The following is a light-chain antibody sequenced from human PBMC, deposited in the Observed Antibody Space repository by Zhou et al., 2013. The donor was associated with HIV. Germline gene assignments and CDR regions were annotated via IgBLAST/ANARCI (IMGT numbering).Light chain of an antibody. J-gene: IGKJ4*01. V-gene: IGKV1-39*01. CDR2: DAS. Sequence: DIQMTQSPSSLSASVGDRVTITCQASQDISTYLNWYQQKPGKAPKLLIYDASNLETGVPSRFSGSGSGTDFTLTISSLQPEDFATYYCQQSYSTLTFGGGTKVEIK. CDR3: QQSYSTLT. CDR1: QDISTY.